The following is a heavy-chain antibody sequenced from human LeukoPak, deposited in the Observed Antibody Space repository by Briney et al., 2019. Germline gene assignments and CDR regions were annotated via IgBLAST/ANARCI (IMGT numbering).Heavy chain of an antibody. Sequence: GGSLRLSCAASGFTFDDYGMSWVRQAPGKGLEWVSGINWNGGSTGYADSVKGRFTISRDNAKNSLYLQMNSLRAEDTALYYCARDFLTVRGVHMDVRGKGTTVTVSS. V-gene: IGHV3-20*04. CDR3: ARDFLTVRGVHMDV. CDR1: GFTFDDYG. J-gene: IGHJ6*03. D-gene: IGHD3-10*01. CDR2: INWNGGST.